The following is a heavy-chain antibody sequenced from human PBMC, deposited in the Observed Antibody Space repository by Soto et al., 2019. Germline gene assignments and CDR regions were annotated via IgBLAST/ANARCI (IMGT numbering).Heavy chain of an antibody. CDR3: ARDRGVAAAAAYMDV. V-gene: IGHV4-59*01. CDR1: GGSISSYY. Sequence: SETLSLTCTVSGGSISSYYWSWIRQPPGKGLEWIGYIYYSGSTNYNPSLKSRVTISVDTSKNQFSLKLSSVTAADTAVYYCARDRGVAAAAAYMDVWGKGTTVTVSS. CDR2: IYYSGST. J-gene: IGHJ6*03. D-gene: IGHD6-13*01.